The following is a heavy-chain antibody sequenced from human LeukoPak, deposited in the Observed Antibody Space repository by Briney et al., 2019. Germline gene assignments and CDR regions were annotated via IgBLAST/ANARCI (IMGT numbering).Heavy chain of an antibody. J-gene: IGHJ4*02. CDR3: VRNWNDVFDH. V-gene: IGHV3-48*01. CDR1: GFTFSSYS. D-gene: IGHD1-20*01. Sequence: GGSLRLSCAASGFTFSSYSMNWVRQAPGKGLEGVSFISSSSSTIYYADPVKGRFTISRDNAKNSLYLQMNSLRAEDTAVYYCVRNWNDVFDHWGQGTPVTVSS. CDR2: ISSSSSTI.